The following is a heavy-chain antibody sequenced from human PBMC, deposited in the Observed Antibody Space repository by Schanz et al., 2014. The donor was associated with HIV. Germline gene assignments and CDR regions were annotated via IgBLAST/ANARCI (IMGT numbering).Heavy chain of an antibody. D-gene: IGHD3-22*01. CDR3: ASPLLYDSLDV. CDR2: ISGSTGRT. CDR1: GFRLSDSY. J-gene: IGHJ6*02. V-gene: IGHV3-11*06. Sequence: QVQLVESGGDLVKPGGSLRLSCAASGFRLSDSYMSWLRQAPGKGLEWVSSISGSTGRTYYAESVKGRFTISRDNSKNTLYLHMSSLRAEDTAVYYCASPLLYDSLDVWGQGTTVTVSS.